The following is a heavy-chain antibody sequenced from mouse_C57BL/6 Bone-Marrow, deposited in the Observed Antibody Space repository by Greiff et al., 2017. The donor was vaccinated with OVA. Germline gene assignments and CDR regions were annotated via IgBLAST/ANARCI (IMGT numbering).Heavy chain of an antibody. Sequence: QVQLKQPGAELVMPGASVKLSCKASGYTFTSYWMHWVKQRPGQGLEWIGEIDPSDSYTNYNQKFKGKSTLTVDKSSSTAYMQLSSLTSEDSAVYYGAREGTRGGYFDYWGQGTTLTVSS. CDR3: AREGTRGGYFDY. CDR1: GYTFTSYW. V-gene: IGHV1-69*01. J-gene: IGHJ2*01. D-gene: IGHD3-3*01. CDR2: IDPSDSYT.